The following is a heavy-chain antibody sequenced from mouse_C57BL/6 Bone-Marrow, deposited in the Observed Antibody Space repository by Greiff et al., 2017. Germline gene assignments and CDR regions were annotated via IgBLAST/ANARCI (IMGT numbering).Heavy chain of an antibody. CDR3: AREPYYGSTIAWFAD. CDR2: IHPNCGSS. Sequence: QVQLQQSGAELVKPGSSVKLSCKASGYTFTSYWMHWVKQRPGQGLVWIGMIHPNCGSSIYNEQFKSKATLTVDNSPRTAYMQLSSLSSEVSAVYYWAREPYYGSTIAWFADWGQGTLVTVSA. D-gene: IGHD1-1*01. J-gene: IGHJ3*01. V-gene: IGHV1-64*01. CDR1: GYTFTSYW.